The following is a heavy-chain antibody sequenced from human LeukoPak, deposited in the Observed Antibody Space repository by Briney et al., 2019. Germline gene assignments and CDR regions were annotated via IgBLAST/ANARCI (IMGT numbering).Heavy chain of an antibody. J-gene: IGHJ6*03. Sequence: SETLSLTCTVSGGSISSYYWSWIRQPPGKGQEWIGYIYYSGSTNYNPSLKSRVTISVDTSKNQFSLKLSSVTAADTAVYYCARVFTVTTPRYYYYMDLWGKGTTVTVFS. CDR3: ARVFTVTTPRYYYYMDL. CDR1: GGSISSYY. CDR2: IYYSGST. V-gene: IGHV4-59*01. D-gene: IGHD4-17*01.